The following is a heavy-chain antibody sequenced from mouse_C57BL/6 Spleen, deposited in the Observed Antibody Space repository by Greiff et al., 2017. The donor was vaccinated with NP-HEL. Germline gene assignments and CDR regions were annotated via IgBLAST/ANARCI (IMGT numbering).Heavy chain of an antibody. CDR1: GYTFTSYW. Sequence: VQLVESGAELVRPGSSVKLSCKASGYTFTSYWMDWVKQRPGQGLEWIGNIYPSDSETHYNQKFKDKATLTVDKSSSTAYMQLSSLTSEDSAVYYCARALGQLRLFDYWGQGTTLTVSS. V-gene: IGHV1-61*01. D-gene: IGHD3-2*02. CDR3: ARALGQLRLFDY. CDR2: IYPSDSET. J-gene: IGHJ2*01.